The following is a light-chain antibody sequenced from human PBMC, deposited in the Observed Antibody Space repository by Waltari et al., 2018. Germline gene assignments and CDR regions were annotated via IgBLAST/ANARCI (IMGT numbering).Light chain of an antibody. CDR1: QGISSY. J-gene: IGKJ4*01. V-gene: IGKV1-9*01. CDR3: HQVNTYPLT. CDR2: AAS. Sequence: DIQLTQSPSFLSASVGDRVTITCRASQGISSYLTWFQQKPGKAPQLLIYAASTLQSGVPSRFSGSGSGTEFTLTISSLQPEDVATYYCHQVNTYPLTFGGVTKVEIK.